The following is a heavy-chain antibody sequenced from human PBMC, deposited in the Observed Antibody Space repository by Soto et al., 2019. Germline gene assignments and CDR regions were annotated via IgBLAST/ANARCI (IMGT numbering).Heavy chain of an antibody. J-gene: IGHJ6*02. CDR3: ARGGSGSDWDYYGMDV. D-gene: IGHD3-10*01. Sequence: EVQLVESGGGLVQPGGSLRLSCAGSALTASKNYMSWVRQPPGKGLEWVSVIYSGGTTYYADSVKDRFCIYRDNSKSTLYLQMDNLRAGDTAVYYCARGGSGSDWDYYGMDVWGQGTTVTVSS. CDR2: IYSGGTT. V-gene: IGHV3-66*01. CDR1: ALTASKNY.